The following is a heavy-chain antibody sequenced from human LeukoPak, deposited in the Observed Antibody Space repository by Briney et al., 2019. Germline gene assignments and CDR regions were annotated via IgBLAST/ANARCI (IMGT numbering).Heavy chain of an antibody. Sequence: SETLSLTCAVYGGSFSGYYWSWIRQPPGKGLEWIGEINHSGSTNYNPSLKSRVTISVDTSKNQFSLKLSSVTAADTAVYYCASLSPANNWNYEGYYYYYYMDVWGKGTTVTVSS. CDR1: GGSFSGYY. D-gene: IGHD1-7*01. CDR2: INHSGST. J-gene: IGHJ6*03. CDR3: ASLSPANNWNYEGYYYYYYMDV. V-gene: IGHV4-34*01.